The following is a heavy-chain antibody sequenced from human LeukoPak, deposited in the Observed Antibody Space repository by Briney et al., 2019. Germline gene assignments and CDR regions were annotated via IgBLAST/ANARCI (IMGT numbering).Heavy chain of an antibody. D-gene: IGHD6-19*01. J-gene: IGHJ4*02. CDR1: GGSISSYY. CDR2: IFHSGST. CDR3: ARRGSAGWYADY. V-gene: IGHV4-59*04. Sequence: SETLSLTCTVSGGSISSYYWSWIRQSPGKGLEWIGTIFHSGSTYYNPSLMSRVTMSMDKSKNQFSLKLNSVTASDTAVYFCARRGSAGWYADYWGQGALVTVSS.